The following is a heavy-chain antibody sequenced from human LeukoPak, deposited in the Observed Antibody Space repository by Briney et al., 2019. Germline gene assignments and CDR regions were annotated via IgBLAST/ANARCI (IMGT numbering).Heavy chain of an antibody. CDR3: ARVIPPLVYMDV. D-gene: IGHD2-21*01. CDR1: GFTFDDYG. V-gene: IGHV3-20*04. J-gene: IGHJ6*03. CDR2: INWNGGST. Sequence: PGGSLRLSCAASGFTFDDYGMSWVRQAPGKGLEWVSGINWNGGSTGYADSVKGRFTISRDNAKNSLYLQMNSLRAEDTVLYYCARVIPPLVYMDVWGKGTTVTVSS.